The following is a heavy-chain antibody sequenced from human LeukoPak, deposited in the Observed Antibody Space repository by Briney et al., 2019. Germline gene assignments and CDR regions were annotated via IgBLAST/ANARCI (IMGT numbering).Heavy chain of an antibody. J-gene: IGHJ4*02. D-gene: IGHD4-11*01. Sequence: SETLSLTCTVSGGSITSTGSSWSWIRQPPGKGLEWIGYIYFNGKTFYSPSLKSRVSISLDTSKNQFSLELTSVTAADTSVYYCAREIRYSHDYWGQGTLVTVSS. CDR3: AREIRYSHDY. V-gene: IGHV4-30-4*07. CDR1: GGSITSTGSS. CDR2: IYFNGKT.